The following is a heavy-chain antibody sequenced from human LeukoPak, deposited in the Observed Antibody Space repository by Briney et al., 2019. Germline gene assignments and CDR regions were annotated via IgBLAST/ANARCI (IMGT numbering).Heavy chain of an antibody. CDR3: ANYGSGSYYYYYMDV. D-gene: IGHD3-10*01. CDR2: ISWNSGSI. CDR1: GFTFDDYA. J-gene: IGHJ6*03. V-gene: IGHV3-9*01. Sequence: GGSLRLSCAASGFTFDDYAMHWVRQAPGKGLEWVSGISWNSGSIGYADSVKGRFTISRDNAKNSLYLQMNSLRAEDTAVYYCANYGSGSYYYYYMDVWGKGTTVTVSS.